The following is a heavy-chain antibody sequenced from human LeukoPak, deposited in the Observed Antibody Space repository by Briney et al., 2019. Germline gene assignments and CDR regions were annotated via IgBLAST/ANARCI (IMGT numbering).Heavy chain of an antibody. D-gene: IGHD5-24*01. CDR3: ARRNIGDGYNLAVVDY. CDR1: GGSISSSSYY. Sequence: SETLSLTCTVSGGSISSSSYYWGWIRQPPGKGLEWIGSIYYSGSTYYNPSLKSRVTISVDTSKNQFSLKLSSVTAADTAVYYCARRNIGDGYNLAVVDYWGQGTLVTVSS. CDR2: IYYSGST. V-gene: IGHV4-39*01. J-gene: IGHJ4*02.